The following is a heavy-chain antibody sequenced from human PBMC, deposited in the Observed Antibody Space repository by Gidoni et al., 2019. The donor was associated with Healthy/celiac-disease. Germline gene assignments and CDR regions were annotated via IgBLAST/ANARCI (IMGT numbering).Heavy chain of an antibody. CDR1: GFTFTSSA. D-gene: IGHD1-26*01. CDR3: AERIVGATTGFGY. J-gene: IGHJ4*02. V-gene: IGHV1-58*01. CDR2: IVVGRCNT. Sequence: QMQLVQSGPEVKKPGTSVKVSCKASGFTFTSSAVQWVRQARGQRLEWIGWIVVGRCNTNYAQKFQERVTITRDMSTNTAYMELGSLRSEDTAVYYCAERIVGATTGFGYWGQGTLVTVSS.